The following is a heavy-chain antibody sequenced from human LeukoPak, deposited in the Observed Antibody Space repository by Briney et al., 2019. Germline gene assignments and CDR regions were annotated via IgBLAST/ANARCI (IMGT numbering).Heavy chain of an antibody. J-gene: IGHJ4*02. V-gene: IGHV1-69*04. D-gene: IGHD6-19*01. Sequence: SVKVSCNASGGTFSSYAISWVRQAPGQGLEWMGRIIPILGIANYAQKFQGRVTITADKSTSTAYMELSSLRSEDTAVYYCAREGREQLWLVHWEFDYWGQGTLVTVSS. CDR1: GGTFSSYA. CDR2: IIPILGIA. CDR3: AREGREQLWLVHWEFDY.